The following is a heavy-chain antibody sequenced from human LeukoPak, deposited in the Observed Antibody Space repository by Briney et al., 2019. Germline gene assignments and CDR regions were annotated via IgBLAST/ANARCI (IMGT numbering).Heavy chain of an antibody. CDR3: AREGRTGTLKDY. CDR2: IKHDGSEK. Sequence: PGGSLRLFCAASGFTFSSSWMSWVRQAPGKGLEWVANIKHDGSEKNHVDSVKGRFTISRDNAKNSLYLQMNSLRAEDTAVYYCAREGRTGTLKDYWGQGILVTVSS. V-gene: IGHV3-7*01. CDR1: GFTFSSSW. J-gene: IGHJ4*02. D-gene: IGHD1-7*01.